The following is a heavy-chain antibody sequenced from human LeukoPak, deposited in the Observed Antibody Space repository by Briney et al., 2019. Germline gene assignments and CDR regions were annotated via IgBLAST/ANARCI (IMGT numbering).Heavy chain of an antibody. CDR1: GFSFSSHT. CDR3: ARREGGTTLDY. V-gene: IGHV3-30*04. CDR2: ISYDGSNK. Sequence: PGGSLRLSCAASGFSFSSHTMHWVRQAPGKGPEWVAVISYDGSNKYYVDSVKGRFTISRDNSKNTLYLQMNSLRTEDTAVYYCARREGGTTLDYWGQGTLVTVSS. J-gene: IGHJ4*02. D-gene: IGHD1-26*01.